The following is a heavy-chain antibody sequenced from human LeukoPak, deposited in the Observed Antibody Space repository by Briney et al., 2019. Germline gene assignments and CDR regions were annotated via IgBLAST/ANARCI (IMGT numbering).Heavy chain of an antibody. CDR3: ARYSYGGNYFDC. J-gene: IGHJ4*02. CDR1: RASINNYN. CDR2: IHYSGGT. Sequence: SETLSLHYTVLRASINNYNWSWIRPPPGKGMEWIVFIHYSGGTLYNPSLTSRVTISVDTSENQFFLNLNSLTAADTAVYYCARYSYGGNYFDCWGQGILVTVSS. D-gene: IGHD5-18*01. V-gene: IGHV4-59*01.